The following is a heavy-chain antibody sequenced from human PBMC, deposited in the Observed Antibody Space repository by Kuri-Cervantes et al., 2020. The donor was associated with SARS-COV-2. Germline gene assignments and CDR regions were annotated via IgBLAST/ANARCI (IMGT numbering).Heavy chain of an antibody. CDR1: GFTFSSYG. CDR2: IWYDGSNK. D-gene: IGHD3-3*01. J-gene: IGHJ6*02. CDR3: ANAAYDFWSGWDV. V-gene: IGHV3-30*02. Sequence: GGSLRLSCAASGFTFSSYGMHWVRQAPGKGLEWVAVIWYDGSNKYYADSVKGRFTISRDNSKKMVYLQMNSLRPEDTAVYYCANAAYDFWSGWDVWGQGTTVTVSS.